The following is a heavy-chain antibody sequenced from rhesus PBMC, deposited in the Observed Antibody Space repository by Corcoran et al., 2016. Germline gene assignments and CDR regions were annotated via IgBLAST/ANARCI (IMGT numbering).Heavy chain of an antibody. Sequence: QVQLQESGPGLVKPSETLSLTCAVSGGSISSNYWRWIRQAPGKGLEWIGRIFGSGGSPDYNPSLKTRVTFSTDTSKNHFSLRLSSVTAADTAVYYCARETPGMAGKDYWGQGVLVTVSS. J-gene: IGHJ4*01. D-gene: IGHD1-1-1*01. CDR1: GGSISSNY. V-gene: IGHV4-160*01. CDR3: ARETPGMAGKDY. CDR2: IFGSGGSP.